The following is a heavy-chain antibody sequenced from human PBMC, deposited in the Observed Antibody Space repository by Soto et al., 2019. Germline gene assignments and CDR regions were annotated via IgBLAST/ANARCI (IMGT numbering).Heavy chain of an antibody. D-gene: IGHD6-19*01. CDR1: GFSLSSTRMA. CDR3: AHIVVAGLGYYFDY. CDR2: IYWDDDK. Sequence: QITLKESGPPLVKPTQTLTLTCTFSGFSLSSTRMAVGWIRQPPGKALEWLALIYWDDDKRYSPFLKSRLTLTKATSKNPVVLTMSNMDPVDTARYYCAHIVVAGLGYYFDYWGQGTLVTVSS. J-gene: IGHJ4*02. V-gene: IGHV2-5*02.